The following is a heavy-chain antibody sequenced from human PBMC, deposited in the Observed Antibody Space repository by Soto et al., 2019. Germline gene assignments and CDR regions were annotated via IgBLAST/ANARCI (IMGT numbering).Heavy chain of an antibody. J-gene: IGHJ4*02. V-gene: IGHV2-5*02. CDR1: GFSLTSTAVG. Sequence: QITLKESGPTLVKPTQTLTLTCTFSGFSLTSTAVGVGFFRQPPGKALEWLALIYWDDDNHYSPSLKTRLTFPQDTSKNEVVLTMTTMDPVDTATYYCAHGSGWLFDFWGPGILVTVSS. D-gene: IGHD6-19*01. CDR3: AHGSGWLFDF. CDR2: IYWDDDN.